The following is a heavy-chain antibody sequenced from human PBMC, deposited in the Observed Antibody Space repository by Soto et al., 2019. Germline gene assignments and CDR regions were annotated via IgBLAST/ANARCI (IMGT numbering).Heavy chain of an antibody. CDR2: ISGSGGST. CDR1: GFTFSSYA. J-gene: IGHJ4*02. D-gene: IGHD5-18*01. CDR3: ANLVDTAMVRYYFDY. V-gene: IGHV3-23*01. Sequence: GGSLRLSCAASGFTFSSYAMSWVRQAPGKGLEWVSAISGSGGSTYYADSVKGRFTISRDNSKNTLYLQMNSLRAEDTAVYYCANLVDTAMVRYYFDYWGQGTLVTVSS.